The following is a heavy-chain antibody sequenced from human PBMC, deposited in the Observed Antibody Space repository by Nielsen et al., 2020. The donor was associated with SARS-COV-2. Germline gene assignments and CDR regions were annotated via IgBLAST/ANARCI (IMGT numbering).Heavy chain of an antibody. CDR3: ATGRWDGMDV. CDR1: GFTFSSYA. V-gene: IGHV3-9*01. J-gene: IGHJ6*02. D-gene: IGHD5-24*01. Sequence: SLKISCAASGFTFSSYAMHWVRQAPGKGLEWVSGISWNSGSIGYADSVKGRFTISRDNAKNSLYLQMNSLRAEDTALYYCATGRWDGMDVWGQGTTVTVSS. CDR2: ISWNSGSI.